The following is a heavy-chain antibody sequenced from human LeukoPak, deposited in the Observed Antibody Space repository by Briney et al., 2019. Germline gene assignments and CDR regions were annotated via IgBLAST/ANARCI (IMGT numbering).Heavy chain of an antibody. J-gene: IGHJ4*02. CDR2: FDPEDGET. D-gene: IGHD4-23*01. CDR1: GYTLTELS. CDR3: ATRGGGGNHPRGFDY. Sequence: GASVKVSCKVSGYTLTELSMHWVRQAPGKGLEWMGGFDPEDGETIYAQKFQGRVTMTEDTSTDTAYMELSSLRSEDTAVYYCATRGGGGNHPRGFDYWGQGTLVTVSS. V-gene: IGHV1-24*01.